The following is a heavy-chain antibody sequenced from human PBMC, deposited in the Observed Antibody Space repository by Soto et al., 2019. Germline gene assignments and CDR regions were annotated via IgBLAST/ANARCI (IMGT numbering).Heavy chain of an antibody. D-gene: IGHD2-15*01. Sequence: GXSVKVSCKASVYTFTSYGISWVRQAPGQGLEWMGWISAYNGNTNYAQKLQGRVTMTTDTSTSTAYMELRSLRSDDTAVYYCARGFRVVVDATDYYGMDVWGQGTTVTVSS. CDR3: ARGFRVVVDATDYYGMDV. CDR1: VYTFTSYG. V-gene: IGHV1-18*04. J-gene: IGHJ6*02. CDR2: ISAYNGNT.